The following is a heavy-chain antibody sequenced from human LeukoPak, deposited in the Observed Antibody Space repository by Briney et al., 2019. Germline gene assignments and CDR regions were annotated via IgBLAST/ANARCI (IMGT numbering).Heavy chain of an antibody. Sequence: SETLSLTCTVSGGSISSGSYYWSWLRQPAGKGLEWIGRIYTSGSTNYNPSLKSRVTISVDTSKNQFSLKLSSVTAADTAVYYCARVGGYKDPWGQGTLVTVSS. CDR3: ARVGGYKDP. D-gene: IGHD3-10*01. J-gene: IGHJ5*02. V-gene: IGHV4-61*02. CDR1: GGSISSGSYY. CDR2: IYTSGST.